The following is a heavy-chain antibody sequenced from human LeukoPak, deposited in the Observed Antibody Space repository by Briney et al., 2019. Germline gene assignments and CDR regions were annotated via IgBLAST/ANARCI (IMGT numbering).Heavy chain of an antibody. CDR2: ISGSGGST. D-gene: IGHD1-20*01. CDR3: AKVRDPWDNYYFDY. Sequence: GGSLRLSCAASGFTFSSYAMSWVRQAPGKGLEWVSAISGSGGSTYYAGSVKGRFTISRDNSKNTLYLQMNSLRAEDTAVYYCAKVRDPWDNYYFDYWGQGTLVTVSS. V-gene: IGHV3-23*01. J-gene: IGHJ4*02. CDR1: GFTFSSYA.